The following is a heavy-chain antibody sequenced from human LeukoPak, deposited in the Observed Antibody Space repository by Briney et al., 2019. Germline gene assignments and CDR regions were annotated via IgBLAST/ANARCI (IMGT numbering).Heavy chain of an antibody. CDR2: IIPIFGTA. CDR3: ALGYSSSWTALW. Sequence: GASVKVSCKASGGTFISYAISWVRQAPGQGLEWMGGIIPIFGTANYAQKFQGRVTITADESTSTAYMELSSLRSEDTAVYYCALGYSSSWTALWWGQGTLVTVSS. D-gene: IGHD6-13*01. V-gene: IGHV1-69*13. CDR1: GGTFISYA. J-gene: IGHJ4*02.